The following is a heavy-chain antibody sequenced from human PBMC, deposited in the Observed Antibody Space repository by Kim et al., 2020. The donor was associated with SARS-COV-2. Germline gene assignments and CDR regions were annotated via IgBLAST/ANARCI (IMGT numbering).Heavy chain of an antibody. J-gene: IGHJ6*02. D-gene: IGHD3-3*01. CDR3: AAGAYYDFWSGYYTGLPGDYYGMDV. CDR1: GFTFTSSA. Sequence: SVKVSCKASGFTFTSSAVQWVRQARGQRLEWIGWIVVDSGNTNYAQKFQERVTITRDMSTSTAYMELSSLRSEDTAVYYCAAGAYYDFWSGYYTGLPGDYYGMDVWGQGTTVTVSS. V-gene: IGHV1-58*01. CDR2: IVVDSGNT.